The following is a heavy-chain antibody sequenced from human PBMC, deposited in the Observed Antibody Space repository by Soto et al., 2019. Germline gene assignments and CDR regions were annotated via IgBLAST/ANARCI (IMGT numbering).Heavy chain of an antibody. V-gene: IGHV3-49*03. D-gene: IGHD3-10*01. CDR1: GFTFGDYG. CDR3: TRDLLWHDY. Sequence: GGSLRLSCTASGFTFGDYGMSWFRQTPGKGLEWVGFIRSKAYGGTAEYAASVKGRFTISRDDSKSIAYLQMNSLKTEDTAVYYCTRDLLWHDYWGQGTLVTVSS. J-gene: IGHJ4*02. CDR2: IRSKAYGGTA.